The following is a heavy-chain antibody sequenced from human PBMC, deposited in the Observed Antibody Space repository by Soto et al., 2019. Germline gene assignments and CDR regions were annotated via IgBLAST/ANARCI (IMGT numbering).Heavy chain of an antibody. J-gene: IGHJ3*02. CDR2: INHSGST. Sequence: SETLSLTCAVYGGSFSGYYWSWIRQPPGKGLEWIGEINHSGSTNYNPSLKCRVTISVDTSKNQFSLKLSSVTAADTAVYYCARVGRDDYGDYVDAFDIWGLGTMVTVSS. CDR3: ARVGRDDYGDYVDAFDI. V-gene: IGHV4-34*01. D-gene: IGHD4-17*01. CDR1: GGSFSGYY.